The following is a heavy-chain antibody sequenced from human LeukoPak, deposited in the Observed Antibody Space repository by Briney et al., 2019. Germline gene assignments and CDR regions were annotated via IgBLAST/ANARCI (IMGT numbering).Heavy chain of an antibody. J-gene: IGHJ4*02. CDR2: IIPIFGTA. D-gene: IGHD6-19*01. CDR1: GCTFSSYA. V-gene: IGHV1-69*01. Sequence: ASVKVSCKASGCTFSSYAISWVRQAPGQGLEWMGGIIPIFGTANYAQKFQGRVTITADESTSTAYMELSSLRSEDTAVYYCASVIYSSGWYRTFDYWGQGTLVTVSS. CDR3: ASVIYSSGWYRTFDY.